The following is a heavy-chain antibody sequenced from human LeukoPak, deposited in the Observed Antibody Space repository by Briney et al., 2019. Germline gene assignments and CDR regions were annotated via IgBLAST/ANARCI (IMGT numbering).Heavy chain of an antibody. J-gene: IGHJ4*02. Sequence: PGGSLRLSCAASGFTFSSYGMHWVRQAPGKGLEWVAVIWYDGSNKYYADSVKGRFTISRDNSKNTLYLQMNSLRAEDTAVYYCAKDNSATGTLDYWGQGTPVTVSS. D-gene: IGHD2/OR15-2a*01. CDR1: GFTFSSYG. CDR3: AKDNSATGTLDY. CDR2: IWYDGSNK. V-gene: IGHV3-33*06.